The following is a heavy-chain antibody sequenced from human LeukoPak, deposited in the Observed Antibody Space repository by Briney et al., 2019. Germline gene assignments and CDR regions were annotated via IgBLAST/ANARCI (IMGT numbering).Heavy chain of an antibody. J-gene: IGHJ4*02. V-gene: IGHV3-23*01. CDR2: IIGSGSST. D-gene: IGHD6-13*01. CDR3: AKDRAQQVVLDF. Sequence: GGSLRLSCAASGFTFSSYAMSWVRQAPGKGLEWVSAIIGSGSSTYYADSVKGRFTISRDNSKNTLFLQMNSLRAEDTAVYYCAKDRAQQVVLDFWGQGTLVTVST. CDR1: GFTFSSYA.